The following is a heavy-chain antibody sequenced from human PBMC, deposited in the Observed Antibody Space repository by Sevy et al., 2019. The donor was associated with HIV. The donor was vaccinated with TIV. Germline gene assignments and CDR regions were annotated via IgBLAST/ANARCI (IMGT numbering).Heavy chain of an antibody. CDR3: ARDHDYVGATDYYYYGMDV. D-gene: IGHD1-26*01. Sequence: GSLRLSCAASGFAFTNYYAMHWVRQAPGKGLEWVAVISYDGSNKYYADSVKGRFTISRDNSKNTLYLQMNSLRAEDTAVYYCARDHDYVGATDYYYYGMDVWGQGTTVTVSS. V-gene: IGHV3-30-3*01. CDR2: ISYDGSNK. J-gene: IGHJ6*02. CDR1: GFAFTNYYA.